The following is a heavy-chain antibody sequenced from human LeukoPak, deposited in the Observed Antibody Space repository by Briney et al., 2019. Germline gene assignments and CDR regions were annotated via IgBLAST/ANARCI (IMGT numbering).Heavy chain of an antibody. CDR2: IYPGDSDT. J-gene: IGHJ3*02. CDR1: GYSFTTYW. CDR3: ARIRADGDAFDI. Sequence: GESLKIFCKGSGYSFTTYWIAWVRQMPGKGLEWMGIIYPGDSDTRYSPSFQGQVTISADRSTSTAYLQWSSLKASDTAMYYCARIRADGDAFDIWGQGTMVTVSS. D-gene: IGHD4-17*01. V-gene: IGHV5-51*01.